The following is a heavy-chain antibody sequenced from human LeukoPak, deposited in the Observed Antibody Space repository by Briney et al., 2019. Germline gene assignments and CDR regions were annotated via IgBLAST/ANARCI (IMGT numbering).Heavy chain of an antibody. V-gene: IGHV3-66*01. Sequence: PPGGSLRLSCAASGFTVSSNYMSWVRQAPGKGLEWVSVIYSGGSTYYADSVKGRFTISRDNSKNTLYLQMNSLRAEDTAVYYCARDNRPTGTVDYWGQGTLVTVSS. J-gene: IGHJ4*02. CDR2: IYSGGST. D-gene: IGHD1-14*01. CDR3: ARDNRPTGTVDY. CDR1: GFTVSSNY.